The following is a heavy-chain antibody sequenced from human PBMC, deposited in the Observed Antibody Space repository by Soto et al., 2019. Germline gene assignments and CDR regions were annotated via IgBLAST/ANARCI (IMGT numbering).Heavy chain of an antibody. CDR3: ARDREGRDGYNYGFDY. CDR2: IYYSGST. CDR1: GGSISSGGYY. V-gene: IGHV4-31*03. Sequence: QVQLQESGPGLVKPSQTLSLTCTVSGGSISSGGYYWSWIRQHPGKGLEWVGYIYYSGSTYNNPSLRSGVTISVDTSKNQFSLKLTSVTAADTAVYYCARDREGRDGYNYGFDYWGQGTLVTVSS. D-gene: IGHD5-12*01. J-gene: IGHJ4*02.